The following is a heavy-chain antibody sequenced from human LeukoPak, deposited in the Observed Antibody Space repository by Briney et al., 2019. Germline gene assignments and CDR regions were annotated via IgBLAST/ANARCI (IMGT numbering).Heavy chain of an antibody. J-gene: IGHJ5*02. CDR3: AKTARITARPHHNWFDP. Sequence: RGSPRLSSAPSGFTSTSYTMSCVRHTPGKRLEWGSAIIGSGGSTYYADSVKGRFTISRDNSKNALYLQMKSLRAEETAVYYCAKTARITARPHHNWFDPWGQGILVTVSS. CDR1: GFTSTSYT. CDR2: IIGSGGST. V-gene: IGHV3-23*01. D-gene: IGHD1-20*01.